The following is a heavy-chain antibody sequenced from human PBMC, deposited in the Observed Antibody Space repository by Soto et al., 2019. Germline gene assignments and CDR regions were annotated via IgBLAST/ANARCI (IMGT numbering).Heavy chain of an antibody. Sequence: SETLSLTCAFSVGSIIGGGYSWSWIRQPPGKGLEWIGYIYHSGSTYYNPSLKSRVTISVDRSKNQFFLKLSSVTAADAAVYYCARTPMSGGRGLYGDYNHYFDYWGQGTLVTVSS. CDR1: VGSIIGGGYS. V-gene: IGHV4-30-2*01. CDR2: IYHSGST. CDR3: ARTPMSGGRGLYGDYNHYFDY. D-gene: IGHD4-17*01. J-gene: IGHJ4*02.